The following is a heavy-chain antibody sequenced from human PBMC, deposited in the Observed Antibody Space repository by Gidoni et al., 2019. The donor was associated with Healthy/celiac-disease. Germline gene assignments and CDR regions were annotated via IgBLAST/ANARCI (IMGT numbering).Heavy chain of an antibody. Sequence: EVQLVQSGAEVKKPGESLRISCKGSGYSFTSYWIGWGRQMPGTGLEWMGITYPGDSDTRYSPSFQGQVNISADKSISTAYLQWSSLKASDTAMYYCAISGTSYYYYMDVWGKGTTVTVSS. D-gene: IGHD1-7*01. CDR1: GYSFTSYW. CDR2: TYPGDSDT. CDR3: AISGTSYYYYMDV. V-gene: IGHV5-51*01. J-gene: IGHJ6*03.